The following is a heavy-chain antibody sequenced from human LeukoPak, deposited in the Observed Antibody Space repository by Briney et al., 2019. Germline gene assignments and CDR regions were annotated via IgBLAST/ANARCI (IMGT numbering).Heavy chain of an antibody. J-gene: IGHJ4*02. Sequence: SETLSLTCTVSGGSISSYYWSWIRQSPGKGLEWSGDIYYSGSTNYNPSLKSRVTISVDTSKIQFSLELSSVTAADTAVYYCARSSSSRFDYWGQGTLVTVSS. D-gene: IGHD6-6*01. CDR1: GGSISSYY. V-gene: IGHV4-59*01. CDR3: ARSSSSRFDY. CDR2: IYYSGST.